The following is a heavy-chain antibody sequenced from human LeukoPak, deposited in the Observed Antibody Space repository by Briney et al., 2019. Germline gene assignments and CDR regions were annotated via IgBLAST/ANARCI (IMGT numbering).Heavy chain of an antibody. V-gene: IGHV1-2*02. D-gene: IGHD6-13*01. CDR2: NNPNSGAT. CDR1: GYTFTGYY. CDR3: AIDGSTWYYFDY. J-gene: IGHJ4*02. Sequence: ASMKVSCKASGYTFTGYYIHWVRQAPGQGLEWMGWNNPNSGATKYAQKFQGRVTMTRDTSISTAYMELSRLRSDDTAVYYCAIDGSTWYYFDYWGQGTLVTVSS.